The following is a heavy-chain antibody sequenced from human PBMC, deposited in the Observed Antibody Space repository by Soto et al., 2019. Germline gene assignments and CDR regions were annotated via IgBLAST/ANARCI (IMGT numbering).Heavy chain of an antibody. Sequence: TLSLTCSVSGASINTGGFYWSWVRQFPGKGLDWIGYGSHTGSRYLKPSLRSRITISLDTPNNQFSLRLTSVTAAYTSVYYCARVKVTTESFDSWGQGSLVTVSS. J-gene: IGHJ4*02. V-gene: IGHV4-31*03. CDR1: GASINTGGFY. CDR2: GSHTGSR. D-gene: IGHD4-17*01. CDR3: ARVKVTTESFDS.